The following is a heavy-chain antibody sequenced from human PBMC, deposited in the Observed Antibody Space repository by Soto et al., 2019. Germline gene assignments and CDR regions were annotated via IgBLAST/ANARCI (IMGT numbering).Heavy chain of an antibody. Sequence: QVQLVESGGGVVQPGRSLRLSCAASGFTFSRYVMNWVRQGPGKGLEWVAAISYDGINKYYVDSVKGRFTISRDNSNNTLYLEMSSLRAEDPAVYYCARDVFGVVPGDDSWGQGTLVTVSS. J-gene: IGHJ4*02. V-gene: IGHV3-30*03. CDR3: ARDVFGVVPGDDS. CDR2: ISYDGINK. CDR1: GFTFSRYV. D-gene: IGHD3-3*01.